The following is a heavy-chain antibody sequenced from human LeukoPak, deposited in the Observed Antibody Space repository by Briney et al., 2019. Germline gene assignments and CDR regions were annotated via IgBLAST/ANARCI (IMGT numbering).Heavy chain of an antibody. D-gene: IGHD6-13*01. CDR1: GGSISSGGYS. J-gene: IGHJ4*02. Sequence: SETLSLTCAVSGGSISSGGYSWSWIRQPPGKGLEWIGYIYHSGSTYYNPSLKSRVTISVDRSKNQFSLKLSSVTAADTAVYYCARFSSSWYYFDYWGQGTLVTVSS. CDR3: ARFSSSWYYFDY. CDR2: IYHSGST. V-gene: IGHV4-30-2*01.